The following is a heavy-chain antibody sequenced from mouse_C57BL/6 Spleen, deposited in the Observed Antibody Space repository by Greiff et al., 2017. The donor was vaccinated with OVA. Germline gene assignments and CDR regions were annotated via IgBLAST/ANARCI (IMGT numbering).Heavy chain of an antibody. CDR2: IDPETGGT. CDR3: KRSYDGYSVCLDD. J-gene: IGHJ2*01. V-gene: IGHV1-15*01. D-gene: IGHD2-3*01. Sequence: QVQLKQSGAELVRPGASVTLSCKASGYTFTDYEMHWVKQTPVHGLEWIGAIDPETGGTAYNQKFKGKAILTADKSSSTAYMELRSLTSEDSAVYYCKRSYDGYSVCLDDWGQGTTLTVSS. CDR1: GYTFTDYE.